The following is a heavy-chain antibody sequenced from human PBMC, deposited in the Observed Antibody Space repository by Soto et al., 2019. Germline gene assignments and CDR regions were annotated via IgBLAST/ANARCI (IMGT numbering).Heavy chain of an antibody. D-gene: IGHD3-16*01. CDR3: ARMGLKGSPYYYMDV. Sequence: DVQLVESGGGLVQPGESLRLSCAASGLTFNIYSMTWVRQAPGKGLEWVSYISSSGTTIRSADSVKGRFTFSRDNANNALYLQMDSLRVEDTAVYYCARMGLKGSPYYYMDVWGKGTTVTVSS. J-gene: IGHJ6*03. CDR2: ISSSGTTI. CDR1: GLTFNIYS. V-gene: IGHV3-48*01.